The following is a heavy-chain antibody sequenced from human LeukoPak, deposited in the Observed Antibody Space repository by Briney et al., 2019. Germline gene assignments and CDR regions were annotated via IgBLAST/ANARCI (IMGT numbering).Heavy chain of an antibody. J-gene: IGHJ4*02. CDR2: INHSGST. V-gene: IGHV4-34*01. CDR3: ARDYYGSGSSLDY. CDR1: GGSFSGYY. D-gene: IGHD3-10*01. Sequence: SETLSLTCAVYGGSFSGYYWSWIRQPPGKGQEWIGEINHSGSTNYNPSLKSRVTISVDTSKNQFSLKLSSVTAADTAVYYCARDYYGSGSSLDYWGQGTLVTVSS.